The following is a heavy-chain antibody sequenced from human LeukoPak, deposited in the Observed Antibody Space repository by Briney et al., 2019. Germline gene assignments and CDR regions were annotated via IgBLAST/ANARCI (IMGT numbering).Heavy chain of an antibody. Sequence: GGSLRLSCAASGFTFSSYWMHWVRQAPGKGLVWVSRINVDGSITDYADSVRGRFTISRDNAKNTLYLQMDSLGADDTAVYYCAKDPGPHTAFDWFDTWGQGTLVTVSS. CDR3: AKDPGPHTAFDWFDT. J-gene: IGHJ5*02. V-gene: IGHV3-74*01. CDR1: GFTFSSYW. CDR2: INVDGSIT.